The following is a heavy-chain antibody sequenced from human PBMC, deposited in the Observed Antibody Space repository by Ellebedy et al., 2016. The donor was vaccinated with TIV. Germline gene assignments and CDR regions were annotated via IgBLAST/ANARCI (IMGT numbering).Heavy chain of an antibody. CDR2: FDPEDGET. CDR1: GYTLTELS. D-gene: IGHD6-13*01. J-gene: IGHJ6*02. CDR3: AREWFPQLVRYYYYGMDV. Sequence: ASVKVSCXVSGYTLTELSMHWVRQAPGKGLEWMGGFDPEDGETIYAQKFQGRVTMTEDTSTDTAYMELSSLRSEDTAVYYCAREWFPQLVRYYYYGMDVWGQGTTVTVSS. V-gene: IGHV1-24*01.